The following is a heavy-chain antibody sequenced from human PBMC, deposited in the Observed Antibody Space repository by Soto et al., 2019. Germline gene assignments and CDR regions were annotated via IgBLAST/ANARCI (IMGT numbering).Heavy chain of an antibody. J-gene: IGHJ4*02. CDR2: IYPSDSDT. V-gene: IGHV5-51*01. CDR3: ARGGVSTRTFDY. CDR1: GYNFAGYW. Sequence: VESLKISCKGSGYNFAGYWIAWVRQMPGKGLELMGIIYPSDSDTRYRPSFQGQVTISADKSISSAYLQWSSLRASDTAMYYCARGGVSTRTFDYCGQGTPVTVSS. D-gene: IGHD3-3*01.